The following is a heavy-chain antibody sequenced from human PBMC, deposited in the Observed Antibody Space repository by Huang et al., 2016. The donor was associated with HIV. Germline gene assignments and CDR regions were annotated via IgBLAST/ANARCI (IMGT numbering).Heavy chain of an antibody. J-gene: IGHJ3*02. CDR3: ARRYNWNYVAHGFDI. D-gene: IGHD1-7*01. Sequence: EVQLVESGGGLVKPGGSLGLACAASGFTFSDYSMSWVRQAPGKGLQWVSHIRVSSSYIYYVDSVKGRFAISRDNAKNLLFRQMNSLRAEDTAVYYCARRYNWNYVAHGFDIWGQGTMVTVSS. CDR2: IRVSSSYI. V-gene: IGHV3-21*01. CDR1: GFTFSDYS.